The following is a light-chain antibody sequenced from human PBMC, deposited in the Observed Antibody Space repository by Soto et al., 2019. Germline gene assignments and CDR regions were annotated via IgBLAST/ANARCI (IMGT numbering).Light chain of an antibody. Sequence: QTVVTQEPSFSVSPGGTVTLTCGLSSGSVSTSYYPSWHQQTPGQAPRTLIYNTDTRSSGVPDRFSGSKSGNAASLTISGLQPDDEAEYYCSSLSDSRNLLFGTGTKLTVL. V-gene: IGLV8-61*01. CDR1: SGSVSTSYY. J-gene: IGLJ1*01. CDR2: NTD. CDR3: SSLSDSRNLL.